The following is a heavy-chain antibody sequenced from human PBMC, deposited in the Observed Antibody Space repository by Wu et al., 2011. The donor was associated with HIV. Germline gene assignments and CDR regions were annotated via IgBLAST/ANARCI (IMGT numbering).Heavy chain of an antibody. Sequence: QVQLVQSGAEVKKPGASVKVSCKASGYTFTDYYMHWVRQAPGQGLEWMGWINPNSGGTNYAQTFQGRVTMTRDTSISTAYMELSRLRSDDTAVYYCARDRARSSGWYYFVLLGPREPVVTVSS. V-gene: IGHV1-2*02. CDR1: GYTFTDYY. CDR3: ARDRARSSGWYYFVL. J-gene: IGHJ4*02. CDR2: INPNSGGT. D-gene: IGHD6-19*01.